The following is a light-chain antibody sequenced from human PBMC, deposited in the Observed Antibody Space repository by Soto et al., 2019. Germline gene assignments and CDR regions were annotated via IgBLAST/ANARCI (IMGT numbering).Light chain of an antibody. V-gene: IGKV1-39*01. J-gene: IGKJ1*01. CDR1: HHINNY. Sequence: DIQMTQSPSSLSASVGDRVTITCQASHHINNYLNWYQQKPGKAPKLLIYAASSLQSGVPSRSSGSGSGTDFTLTISSLQPEDFATYYCQQSYSTPWTFGQGTKV. CDR2: AAS. CDR3: QQSYSTPWT.